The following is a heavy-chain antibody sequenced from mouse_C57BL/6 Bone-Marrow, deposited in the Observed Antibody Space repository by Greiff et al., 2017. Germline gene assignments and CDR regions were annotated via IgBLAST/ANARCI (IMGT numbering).Heavy chain of an antibody. CDR1: GYSITSGYY. J-gene: IGHJ3*01. CDR2: ISYDGSN. Sequence: EVKLQESGPGLVKPSQSLSLTCSVTGYSITSGYYWNWIRQFPGNKLEWMGYISYDGSNNYNPSLKNRISITRDTSKNQFFLKLNSVTTEDTATYYCARDYYGSPVAYWGQGTLVTVSA. CDR3: ARDYYGSPVAY. D-gene: IGHD1-1*01. V-gene: IGHV3-6*01.